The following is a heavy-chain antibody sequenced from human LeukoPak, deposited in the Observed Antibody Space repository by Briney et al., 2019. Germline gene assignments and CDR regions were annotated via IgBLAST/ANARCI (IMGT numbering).Heavy chain of an antibody. J-gene: IGHJ6*04. CDR2: INHSGST. D-gene: IGHD2-2*01. Sequence: SETLSLTCAVYGGSFSGYYWSWIRQPPGKGLEWIGEINHSGSTNYNPSLKSRVTISVDTSKNQFSLKLSSVTAADTAVYYCARGRECSSTSCYGRLDVWGKGTTVTVSS. CDR3: ARGRECSSTSCYGRLDV. CDR1: GGSFSGYY. V-gene: IGHV4-34*01.